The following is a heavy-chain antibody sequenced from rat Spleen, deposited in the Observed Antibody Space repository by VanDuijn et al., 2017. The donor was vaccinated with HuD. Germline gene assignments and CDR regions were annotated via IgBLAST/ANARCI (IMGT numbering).Heavy chain of an antibody. D-gene: IGHD1-10*01. J-gene: IGHJ3*01. CDR3: ATHDNLGAY. CDR1: GFTFNNYG. V-gene: IGHV5-29*01. Sequence: EVQLVESDGGLVQPGRSLKLSCAASGFTFNNYGMAWVRQAPTKGLEWVATFSYDGFTTYYRDSVRGRFTISRDNAKSSLYLQMDSLRSGDTATYYCATHDNLGAYWGQVTLVSVSS. CDR2: FSYDGFTT.